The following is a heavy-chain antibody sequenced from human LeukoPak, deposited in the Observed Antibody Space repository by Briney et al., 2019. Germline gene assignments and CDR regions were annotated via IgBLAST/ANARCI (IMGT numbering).Heavy chain of an antibody. D-gene: IGHD5-12*01. J-gene: IGHJ5*02. V-gene: IGHV1-2*06. CDR2: INPNSGGT. CDR3: ARLLRLRNWFDP. Sequence: ASVKVSCKASGYTFTGYYMHWVRQAPGQGLEWMGRINPNSGGTNYAQKFQGRVTMTRDTSISTAYMELSRLRSDDTAVYYCARLLRLRNWFDPWGQGTLVTVSS. CDR1: GYTFTGYY.